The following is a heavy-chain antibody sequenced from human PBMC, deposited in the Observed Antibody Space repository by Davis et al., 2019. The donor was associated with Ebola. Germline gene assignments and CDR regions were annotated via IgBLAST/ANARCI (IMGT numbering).Heavy chain of an antibody. J-gene: IGHJ4*02. CDR2: INSDGSST. CDR3: ARDVRTTALDY. Sequence: GESLKISCAASGFTFSSYWMHWVRQAPGKGLVWVSRINSDGSSTSYADSVKGRFTISRDNAKNTLYLQMNSLRAEDTAVYYCARDVRTTALDYWGQGTLVTVSS. D-gene: IGHD1-7*01. V-gene: IGHV3-74*01. CDR1: GFTFSSYW.